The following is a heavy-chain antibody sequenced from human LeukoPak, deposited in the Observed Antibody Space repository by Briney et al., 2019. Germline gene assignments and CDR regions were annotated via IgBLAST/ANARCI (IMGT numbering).Heavy chain of an antibody. CDR1: GYTFTSYY. CDR2: LNPSGGST. V-gene: IGHV1-46*01. CDR3: ARLSGNDDAFGT. J-gene: IGHJ3*02. Sequence: GASVKVSCKASGYTFTSYYMHWVRQAPGQGLEWMGMLNPSGGSTRYAQKFQDRVTMTRDTSTSTVYMEVSSLRSEDTAVYYCARLSGNDDAFGTWGQGTMVTVSS. D-gene: IGHD1-1*01.